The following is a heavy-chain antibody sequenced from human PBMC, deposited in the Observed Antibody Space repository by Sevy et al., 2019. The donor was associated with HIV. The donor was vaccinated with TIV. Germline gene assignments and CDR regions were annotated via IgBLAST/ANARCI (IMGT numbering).Heavy chain of an antibody. D-gene: IGHD1-26*01. Sequence: GGSLRLSCEASGFVFNNYNIHWVRQAPGKGLEWVGRIRNKVKSYTTEYAASVKVRFIVSRDDSKKSLYLQMNSLKTEDTAVYYCVAVGASRGYFDIWGRGTLVTVSS. CDR3: VAVGASRGYFDI. V-gene: IGHV3-72*01. J-gene: IGHJ2*01. CDR2: IRNKVKSYTT. CDR1: GFVFNNYN.